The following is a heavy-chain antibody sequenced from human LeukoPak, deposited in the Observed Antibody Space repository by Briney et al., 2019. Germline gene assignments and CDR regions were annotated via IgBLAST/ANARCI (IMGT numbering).Heavy chain of an antibody. Sequence: PGRSLRLSCAASGFIFSNYAMHWVRQAPGKGLEWVAFIWYNGTNKYYADSVKGRFTISGDNSKNTLYLQMNSLRAEDTAVYYCAKDTLDTSGYCFDYWGQGTLVTVSS. J-gene: IGHJ4*02. V-gene: IGHV3-33*06. D-gene: IGHD3-22*01. CDR2: IWYNGTNK. CDR1: GFIFSNYA. CDR3: AKDTLDTSGYCFDY.